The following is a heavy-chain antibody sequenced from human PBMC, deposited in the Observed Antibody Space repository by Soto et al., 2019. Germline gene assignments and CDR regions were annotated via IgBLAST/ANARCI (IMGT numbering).Heavy chain of an antibody. CDR3: ARVGVGLRLDY. CDR1: GGSISSGDYY. J-gene: IGHJ4*02. Sequence: QVQLQETGPGLVKPSQTLSLTCTVSGGSISSGDYYWSWIRQPPGKGLEWIGYIYYSGSNYYNPSLKRRVTISVDTSKNQFSLKLSSVTAADTAVYYCARVGVGLRLDYWGQGTLVTVSS. V-gene: IGHV4-30-4*01. CDR2: IYYSGSN. D-gene: IGHD5-12*01.